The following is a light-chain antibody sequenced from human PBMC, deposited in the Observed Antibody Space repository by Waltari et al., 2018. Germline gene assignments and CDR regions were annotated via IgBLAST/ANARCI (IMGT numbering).Light chain of an antibody. CDR1: HPTPGSHF. CDR2: RNN. CDR3: ASWDDSHYV. J-gene: IGLJ1*01. V-gene: IGLV1-47*01. Sequence: QSVLTQPPSASATPGQRATISCSGTHPTPGSHFLHWYQQLPGTAPKPLIYRNNERPSRVPDRFSASKYGTSASLVINGLRSEDEAVYYCASWDDSHYVFGPGTTVTVL.